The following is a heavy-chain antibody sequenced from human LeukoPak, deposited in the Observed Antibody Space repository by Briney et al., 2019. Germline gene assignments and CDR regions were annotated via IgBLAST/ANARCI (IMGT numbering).Heavy chain of an antibody. CDR3: ARERDGRFFDY. D-gene: IGHD5-24*01. J-gene: IGHJ4*02. CDR2: INQDGSEK. Sequence: GGSLRLSCAVSGLSFGSFWMSWVRQAPGKGLEWAANINQDGSEKYFVDSVRGRFTISRDNSKNSLHLQMNTLRAEDTAVYYCARERDGRFFDYWGQGTLVTVSS. CDR1: GLSFGSFW. V-gene: IGHV3-7*01.